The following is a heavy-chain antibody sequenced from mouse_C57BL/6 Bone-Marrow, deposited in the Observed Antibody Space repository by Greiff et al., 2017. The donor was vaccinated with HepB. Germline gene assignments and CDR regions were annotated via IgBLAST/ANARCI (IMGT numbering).Heavy chain of an antibody. D-gene: IGHD2-4*01. V-gene: IGHV2-3*01. CDR1: GFSLTSYG. Sequence: VQLQQSGPGLVAPSQSLSITCTVSGFSLTSYGVSWVRQPPGKGLEWLGVIWGDGSTNYHSALISRLSISKDNSKSQVFLKLNSLQTDDTATYYWTKQGLYYDYDPVYFDYRGQGTTLTVSS. CDR3: TKQGLYYDYDPVYFDY. J-gene: IGHJ2*01. CDR2: IWGDGST.